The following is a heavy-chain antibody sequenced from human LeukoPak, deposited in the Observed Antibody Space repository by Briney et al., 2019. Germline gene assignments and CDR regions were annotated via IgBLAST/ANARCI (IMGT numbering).Heavy chain of an antibody. CDR1: GFTFSTYA. J-gene: IGHJ4*02. CDR2: FSGSVDTT. D-gene: IGHD1-26*01. Sequence: GGSLRLSCAASGFTFSTYAMNWVRQAPGKGLEWVSTFSGSVDTTYYADSVKGRFTISRDDSKNTLYLQMDTLTAEDTAVYYCAKDQGASSYSFDYWGRGTLVTVSS. V-gene: IGHV3-23*01. CDR3: AKDQGASSYSFDY.